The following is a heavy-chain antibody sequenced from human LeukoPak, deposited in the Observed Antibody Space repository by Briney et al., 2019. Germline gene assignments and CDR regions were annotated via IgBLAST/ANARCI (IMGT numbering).Heavy chain of an antibody. CDR1: GFTFSSHW. Sequence: GGSLRLSCAASGFTFSSHWMHWVRQAPGKGLVWVSRISRDGTNTNYADSVKGRFTISRDNAKNTLYLQMNSLRVEDTAVYYCTRGPPDGSGNYYPGDFWGQGTLVTVSS. V-gene: IGHV3-74*01. CDR3: TRGPPDGSGNYYPGDF. D-gene: IGHD3-10*01. J-gene: IGHJ4*02. CDR2: ISRDGTNT.